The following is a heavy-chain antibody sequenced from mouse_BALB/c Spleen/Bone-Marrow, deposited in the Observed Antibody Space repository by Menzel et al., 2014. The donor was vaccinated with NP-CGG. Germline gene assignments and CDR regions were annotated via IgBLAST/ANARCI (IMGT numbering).Heavy chain of an antibody. D-gene: IGHD2-1*01. Sequence: QVQLQQSGAELMKPGASVKISCMATGYTFRNYWIEWVKQRPGHGLEWIGEILPGSGSTDYNEKFKGKATLTADKSSSTAYMQLSSLTSENSAVYFCARSGNYYGNYYWYFDVWGAGTTVTVSS. CDR1: GYTFRNYW. CDR3: ARSGNYYGNYYWYFDV. CDR2: ILPGSGST. J-gene: IGHJ1*01. V-gene: IGHV1-9*01.